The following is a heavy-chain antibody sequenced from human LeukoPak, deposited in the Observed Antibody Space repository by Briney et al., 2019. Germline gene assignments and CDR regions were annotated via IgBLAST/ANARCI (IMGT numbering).Heavy chain of an antibody. Sequence: PGGSLRLSCAASGFTFSSYAMSWVRQAPGKGLKGVSATSGSGGSAYYADCVKGRFTISRNNSKNMLYLQMSSLRAEDTAVYYWAKALPGGGDIRESLWYFDLWGRGTLVTVSS. CDR1: GFTFSSYA. CDR3: AKALPGGGDIRESLWYFDL. J-gene: IGHJ2*01. D-gene: IGHD4-23*01. V-gene: IGHV3-23*01. CDR2: TSGSGGSA.